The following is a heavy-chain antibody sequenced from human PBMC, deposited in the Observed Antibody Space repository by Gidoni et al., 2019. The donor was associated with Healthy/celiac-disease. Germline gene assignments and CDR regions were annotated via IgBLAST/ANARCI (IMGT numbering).Heavy chain of an antibody. J-gene: IGHJ6*02. D-gene: IGHD4-17*01. CDR3: ARDTNDDSNDYGDYAPLYYYYYGMDV. CDR2: ISRSGSTI. V-gene: IGHV3-21*01. CDR1: GFTFSSYS. Sequence: EVQLVESGGGLVKPGGSLRLSCAASGFTFSSYSMNWVRQAPGKGLEWVSSISRSGSTIYYADSVKGRFTISRDNAKNSLYLQMNSLRAEDTAVYYCARDTNDDSNDYGDYAPLYYYYYGMDVWGQGTTVTVSS.